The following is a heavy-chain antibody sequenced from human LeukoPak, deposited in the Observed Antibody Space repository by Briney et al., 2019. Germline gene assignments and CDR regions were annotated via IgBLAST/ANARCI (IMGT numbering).Heavy chain of an antibody. V-gene: IGHV5-10-1*01. CDR1: GYNFTNYW. J-gene: IGHJ4*02. CDR3: ARAYSRSRFDY. Sequence: ESLKLSCKGPGYNFTNYWISWVGQMPGKDLEWMGTIDPSDSYHNYHPSFQGHGTISADKSISTAHLQSSSLKASDTALDYCARAYSRSRFDYWGQGTLVTVSS. CDR2: IDPSDSYH. D-gene: IGHD6-6*01.